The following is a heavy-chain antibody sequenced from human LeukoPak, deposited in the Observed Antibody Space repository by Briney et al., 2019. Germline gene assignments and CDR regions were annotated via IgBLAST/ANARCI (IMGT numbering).Heavy chain of an antibody. Sequence: SETLSLTSTVAGGSISSSSYYWGWIRQPPGKGLEWIGSIYYSGSTYYNPSLKSRVTISVDTSKNQFSLKLSSVTAADTAVYYCARCGAAAGYYLDYWGQGTLVTVSS. J-gene: IGHJ4*02. D-gene: IGHD6-13*01. CDR1: GGSISSSSYY. V-gene: IGHV4-39*07. CDR2: IYYSGST. CDR3: ARCGAAAGYYLDY.